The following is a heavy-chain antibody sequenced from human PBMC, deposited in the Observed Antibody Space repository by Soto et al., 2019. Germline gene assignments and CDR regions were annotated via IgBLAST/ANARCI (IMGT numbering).Heavy chain of an antibody. J-gene: IGHJ6*02. D-gene: IGHD6-13*01. Sequence: ASVKVSCKASGYTFTSYAMHWVRQAPGQRLEWMGWINAGNGNTKYSQKFQGRVTITRDTSASTAYMELSSLRSEDTAVYYCARAGTPYYYYYGMDVWGQGTTVTVSS. CDR2: INAGNGNT. CDR1: GYTFTSYA. V-gene: IGHV1-3*01. CDR3: ARAGTPYYYYYGMDV.